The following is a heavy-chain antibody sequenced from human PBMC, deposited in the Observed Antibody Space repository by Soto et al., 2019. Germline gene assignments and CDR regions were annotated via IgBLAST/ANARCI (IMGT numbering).Heavy chain of an antibody. D-gene: IGHD3-22*01. Sequence: DVQLMESGGGLVQPGGSLRLSCTASGFTFENYWMTWIGQAPGKGLEWVANIRKDGTQEHYVDSVEGRFSVSRDNARASLYLLMNSLRIEDTAVYYCARDANNRDSSVYYDVFDIWGQGTMVTVSP. CDR2: IRKDGTQE. CDR1: GFTFENYW. V-gene: IGHV3-7*05. CDR3: ARDANNRDSSVYYDVFDI. J-gene: IGHJ3*02.